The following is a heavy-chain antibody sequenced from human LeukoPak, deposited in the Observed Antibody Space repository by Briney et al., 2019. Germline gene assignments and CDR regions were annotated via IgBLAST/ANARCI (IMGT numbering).Heavy chain of an antibody. D-gene: IGHD3-10*01. J-gene: IGHJ4*02. V-gene: IGHV3-23*01. CDR2: ISDNGGRT. CDR1: GFTFSTYT. Sequence: GGSLRLSCAASGFTFSTYTMAWVRQAPGGGLEWVSGISDNGGRTYYADSVKGRFAISRDDSKSTLYLQMNSLRGEDTAVYYCAKDFGRNLGGPGYWGRGTLVIVSS. CDR3: AKDFGRNLGGPGY.